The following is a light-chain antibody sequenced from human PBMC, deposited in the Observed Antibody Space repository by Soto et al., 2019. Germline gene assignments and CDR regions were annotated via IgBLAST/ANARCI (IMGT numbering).Light chain of an antibody. CDR1: QSISSW. V-gene: IGKV1-5*03. Sequence: DIQMTQSPSTLSASVGDRVTITCRASQSISSWLAWYQQKPGKAPKLLIYEASSSQIGVPPRFSGSGFGTEFTLTINSLEPDDFATYYWQQYKGSSTVGQGTRLEIK. CDR3: QQYKGSST. CDR2: EAS. J-gene: IGKJ1*01.